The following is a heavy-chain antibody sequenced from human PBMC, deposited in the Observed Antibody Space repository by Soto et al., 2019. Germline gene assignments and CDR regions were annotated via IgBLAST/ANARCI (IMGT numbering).Heavy chain of an antibody. V-gene: IGHV1-69*06. CDR1: GGTFSSYA. Sequence: SLKVSCQASGGTFSSYAISWVRQAPVQGLEWMGGIIPIFGTSNYVQKFQGRVTITADKSTSTAYMELSSLRSEDTAVYYCARPYCSGGSCYPISFYYYGMDVWGQGTTVTVS. CDR3: ARPYCSGGSCYPISFYYYGMDV. D-gene: IGHD2-15*01. CDR2: IIPIFGTS. J-gene: IGHJ6*02.